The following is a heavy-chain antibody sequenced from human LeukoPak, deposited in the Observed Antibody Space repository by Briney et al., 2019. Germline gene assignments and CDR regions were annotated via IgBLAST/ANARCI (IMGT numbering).Heavy chain of an antibody. J-gene: IGHJ4*02. D-gene: IGHD3-3*01. CDR1: GYTLTELS. V-gene: IGHV1-18*01. Sequence: ASVKVSCKVSGYTLTELSMHWVRQAPGQGLEWMGWISAYNGNTNYAQKLQGRVTMTTDTSTSTAYMELRSLRSDDTAVYYCARRETPTYYDFWSGYQEHFDYWGQGTLVTVSS. CDR2: ISAYNGNT. CDR3: ARRETPTYYDFWSGYQEHFDY.